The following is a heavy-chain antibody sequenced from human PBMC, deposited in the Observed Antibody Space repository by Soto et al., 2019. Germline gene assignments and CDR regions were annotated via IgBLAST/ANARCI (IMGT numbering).Heavy chain of an antibody. CDR2: SIHTGTA. V-gene: IGHV4-4*02. CDR3: ARLGPGATTVTTGAAFDI. D-gene: IGHD4-17*01. J-gene: IGHJ3*02. Sequence: QVQLQESGPGLVKPSGNLSLTCAVSGGSIISRNWWTWVRQPPGKGLEWIGESIHTGTANYNPSRKSRVTISVDNSTNQCSLNLFSVTAADTAVYYCARLGPGATTVTTGAAFDIWGQGTMVTVSS. CDR1: GGSIISRNW.